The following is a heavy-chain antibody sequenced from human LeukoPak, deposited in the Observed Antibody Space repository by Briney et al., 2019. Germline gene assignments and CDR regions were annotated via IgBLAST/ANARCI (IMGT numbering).Heavy chain of an antibody. V-gene: IGHV3-48*04. J-gene: IGHJ6*03. D-gene: IGHD2-2*01. CDR2: ISSSSSTI. Sequence: GGSLRLSCAASGSTFSSYSMNWVHQAPGKGLEWVSYISSSSSTIYYADSVKGRFTISRDNAKNSLYLQMNSLRAEDTAVYYCAAGYCSSTSCYQPPYYMDVWGKGTTVTVSS. CDR1: GSTFSSYS. CDR3: AAGYCSSTSCYQPPYYMDV.